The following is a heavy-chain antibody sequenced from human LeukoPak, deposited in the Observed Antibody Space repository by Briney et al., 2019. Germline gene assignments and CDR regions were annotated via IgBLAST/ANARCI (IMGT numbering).Heavy chain of an antibody. J-gene: IGHJ4*02. CDR1: GFTFSGSA. CDR3: TRHKGNDIVVVPAANAKWEVFDY. CDR2: IRSKANSYAT. D-gene: IGHD2-2*01. V-gene: IGHV3-73*01. Sequence: PGGSLRLSCAASGFTFSGSAMHWVRQASGKGPEWVGRIRSKANSYATAYAASVKGRFTISRDDSKNTAYLQMNSLKTEDTAVYYCTRHKGNDIVVVPAANAKWEVFDYWGQGTLITVSS.